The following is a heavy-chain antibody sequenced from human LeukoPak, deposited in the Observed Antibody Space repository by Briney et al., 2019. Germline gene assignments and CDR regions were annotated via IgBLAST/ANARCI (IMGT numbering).Heavy chain of an antibody. CDR3: VRGHNSGWSDFDY. J-gene: IGHJ4*02. CDR1: GASISSGNSY. D-gene: IGHD6-19*01. CDR2: IYTSGRT. Sequence: SQTLSLTCTVSGASISSGNSYWSWIRQPAGKGLEWIGRIYTSGRTNLNPALKSRVTLSLDTSKNQFSLNLTSVAAAGTAVYYCVRGHNSGWSDFDYWGLGTQVTVSS. V-gene: IGHV4-61*02.